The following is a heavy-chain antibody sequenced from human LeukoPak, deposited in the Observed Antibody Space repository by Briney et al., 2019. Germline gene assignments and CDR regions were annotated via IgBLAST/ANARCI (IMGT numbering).Heavy chain of an antibody. CDR1: GFTFSSYA. CDR3: AKVTNDGSGQRGIDY. D-gene: IGHD6-19*01. Sequence: GGSLRLSCAASGFTFSSYAMSWVRQAPGKGLEWVSAISGSGGSTYYADSVKGRFTISRDNSKNTLYLQMNSLRAEDTAVYYCAKVTNDGSGQRGIDYWGQGTLVTVSS. V-gene: IGHV3-23*01. J-gene: IGHJ4*02. CDR2: ISGSGGST.